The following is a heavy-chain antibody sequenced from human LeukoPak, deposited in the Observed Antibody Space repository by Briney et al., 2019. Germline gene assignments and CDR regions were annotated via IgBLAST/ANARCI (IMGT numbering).Heavy chain of an antibody. D-gene: IGHD6-13*01. Sequence: GGSLRLSCAASGFTVSSYGMHWVRQAPGKGLEWVAVVSYDGSNKYYADSVKGRFTISRDNSKNTLYLQMNSLRAEDTAVYYCAKDYRAAASPSPSWFDPWGQGTLVTVSS. CDR2: VSYDGSNK. CDR3: AKDYRAAASPSPSWFDP. V-gene: IGHV3-30*18. J-gene: IGHJ5*02. CDR1: GFTVSSYG.